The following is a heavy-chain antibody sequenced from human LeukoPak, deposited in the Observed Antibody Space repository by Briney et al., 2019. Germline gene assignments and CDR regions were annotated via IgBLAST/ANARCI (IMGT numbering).Heavy chain of an antibody. V-gene: IGHV1-46*01. D-gene: IGHD2-2*01. J-gene: IGHJ6*02. CDR2: INPSGGST. CDR3: ARDSRIVVPAATPPPSHFYYYYGMDV. CDR1: GYTFTSYY. Sequence: ASVKVSCKASGYTFTSYYMHWVRQAPGQGLEWMGIINPSGGSTSYAQKFQGRVTMTRDTSTSTVYMELSSLRSGDTAVYYCARDSRIVVPAATPPPSHFYYYYGMDVWGQGTTVTVSS.